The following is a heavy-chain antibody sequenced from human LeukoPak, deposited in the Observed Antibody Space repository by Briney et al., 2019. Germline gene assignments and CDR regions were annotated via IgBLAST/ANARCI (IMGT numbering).Heavy chain of an antibody. CDR3: ARDRGTWNDDGFDY. V-gene: IGHV4-61*02. D-gene: IGHD1-1*01. J-gene: IGHJ4*02. CDR1: GDSISSGSYY. CDR2: IYTSEST. Sequence: PSETLSLTCTVSGDSISSGSYYWSWIRQPAGKGLEWVGRIYTSESTNYNPSLKSRVTMSVDTSKNQFSLKLSSVTAADTAVYYCARDRGTWNDDGFDYWGQGTLVTVSS.